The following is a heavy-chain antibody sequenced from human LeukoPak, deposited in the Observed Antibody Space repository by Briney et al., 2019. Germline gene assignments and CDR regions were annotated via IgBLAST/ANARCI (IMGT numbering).Heavy chain of an antibody. J-gene: IGHJ3*02. CDR3: AKSSGYRAFDI. Sequence: GGSLRLSCAASGFTFSSYTMSWIRQAPGKGPQWVSVISSSAGSTYYADSVQGRFTISRDNSKNTLYLQMNSLRAEDTAVYYCAKSSGYRAFDIWGQGTMVTVSS. V-gene: IGHV3-23*01. CDR2: ISSSAGST. D-gene: IGHD3-3*01. CDR1: GFTFSSYT.